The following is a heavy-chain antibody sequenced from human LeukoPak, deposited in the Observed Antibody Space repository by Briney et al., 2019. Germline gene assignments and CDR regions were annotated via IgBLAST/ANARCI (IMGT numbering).Heavy chain of an antibody. J-gene: IGHJ4*02. V-gene: IGHV3-21*01. D-gene: IGHD1-26*01. Sequence: PAGSLRLSCAASGFTFSSYSMNWVRQAPGKGLEWVSSISSSSSYIYYADSVKGRFTISRDNAKNSLYLQMNSLRAEDTAVYYCARDRGGRNVQWELRYWGQGTLVTVSS. CDR3: ARDRGGRNVQWELRY. CDR2: ISSSSSYI. CDR1: GFTFSSYS.